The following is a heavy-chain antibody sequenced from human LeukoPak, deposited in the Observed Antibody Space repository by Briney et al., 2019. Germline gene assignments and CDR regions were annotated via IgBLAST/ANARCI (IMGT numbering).Heavy chain of an antibody. D-gene: IGHD2-15*01. Sequence: GGPLRLSCAASGFTFSSYAMSWVRQAPGKGLEWVSTISGSGGSTYYADSVKGRFTISRDNSKNTLYLQMNSLRAEDTAVYYCARPGGCSGDSCYFDYWAQGTLVTVSS. CDR1: GFTFSSYA. V-gene: IGHV3-23*01. CDR2: ISGSGGST. J-gene: IGHJ4*02. CDR3: ARPGGCSGDSCYFDY.